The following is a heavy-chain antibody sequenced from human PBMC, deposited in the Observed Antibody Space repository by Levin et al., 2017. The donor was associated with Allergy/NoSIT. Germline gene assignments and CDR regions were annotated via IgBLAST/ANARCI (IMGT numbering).Heavy chain of an antibody. CDR1: GFAFSTFG. D-gene: IGHD3-10*01. CDR3: AKVSAGGTMIRGVMFDS. V-gene: IGHV3-30*18. CDR2: ISYEETFK. Sequence: HPGGSLRLSCAASGFAFSTFGMHWVRQAPGKGLEWVASISYEETFKFYVDSVKGRFTISRDNSKNTLYLQMNSLRPEDTAVYYCAKVSAGGTMIRGVMFDSWGQGTLVTVSS. J-gene: IGHJ4*02.